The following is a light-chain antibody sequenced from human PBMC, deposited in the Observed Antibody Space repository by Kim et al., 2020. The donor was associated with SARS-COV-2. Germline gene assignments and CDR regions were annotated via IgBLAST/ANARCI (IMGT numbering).Light chain of an antibody. V-gene: IGKV1-5*03. CDR2: KAS. J-gene: IGKJ1*01. CDR1: RSIGDW. Sequence: ASVGDRVTITCRASRSIGDWVAWYQQKPGRAPQVLIQKASKLESGVPSRCSGTGSGTEFTLTITSLRPDDFATYYCQQCDSWPRTFGQGTKVDIK. CDR3: QQCDSWPRT.